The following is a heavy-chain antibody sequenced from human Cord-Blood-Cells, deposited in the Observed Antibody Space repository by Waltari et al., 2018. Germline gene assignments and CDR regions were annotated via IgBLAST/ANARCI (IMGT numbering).Heavy chain of an antibody. Sequence: VQLLKSGAGVKRPGASVTVPRKASGKPFTCYYMHWVRQAPGQGLEWMGRINPNSGGTNYAQKFQGRVTMTRDTSISTAYMELSRRRSDDTAVYYCASGDWYFDLWGRGTLVTVSS. D-gene: IGHD7-27*01. CDR2: INPNSGGT. CDR1: GKPFTCYY. V-gene: IGHV1-2*06. CDR3: ASGDWYFDL. J-gene: IGHJ2*01.